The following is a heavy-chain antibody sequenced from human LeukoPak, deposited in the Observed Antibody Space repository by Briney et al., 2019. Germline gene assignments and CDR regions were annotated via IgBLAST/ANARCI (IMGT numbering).Heavy chain of an antibody. CDR2: ISGSNRYI. CDR1: GFTFSSYS. CDR3: ARGGSSSIDY. J-gene: IGHJ4*02. V-gene: IGHV3-21*01. Sequence: GGSLRLSCAASGFTFSSYSMNWVRQAPGKGLEWVSSISGSNRYIYYADSVKGRFTISRDNVKNSLYLQMNSLRAEDTAVYYCARGGSSSIDYWGQGSLVTVSS. D-gene: IGHD6-13*01.